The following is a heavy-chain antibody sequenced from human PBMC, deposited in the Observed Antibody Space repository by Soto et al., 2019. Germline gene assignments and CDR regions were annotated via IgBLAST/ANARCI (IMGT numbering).Heavy chain of an antibody. J-gene: IGHJ4*02. Sequence: GASVKVSCKASGYTFTSYAMHWVRQAPGQRLEWMGWINAGNGNTKYSQKFQGRVTITRDTSASTAYMELSSLRSEDTAVYYCGKVADSGYYTVERWGQGTLVTVSS. CDR1: GYTFTSYA. D-gene: IGHD3-22*01. CDR2: INAGNGNT. V-gene: IGHV1-3*01. CDR3: GKVADSGYYTVER.